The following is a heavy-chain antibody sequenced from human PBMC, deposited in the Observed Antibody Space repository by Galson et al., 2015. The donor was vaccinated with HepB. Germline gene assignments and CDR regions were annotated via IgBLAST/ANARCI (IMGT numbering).Heavy chain of an antibody. CDR1: GYTFTSYG. CDR2: ISAYNGNT. V-gene: IGHV1-18*04. Sequence: SVKVSCKASGYTFTSYGISWVRQAPGQGLEWMGWISAYNGNTNYAQKLQGRVTMTTDTSTSTAYMELRSLRSDDTAVYYCARDWHRDWLGHYYYYYGMDVWGQGTTVTVSS. CDR3: ARDWHRDWLGHYYYYYGMDV. J-gene: IGHJ6*02. D-gene: IGHD3/OR15-3a*01.